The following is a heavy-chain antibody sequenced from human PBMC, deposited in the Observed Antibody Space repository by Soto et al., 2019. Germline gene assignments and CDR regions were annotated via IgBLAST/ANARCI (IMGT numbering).Heavy chain of an antibody. V-gene: IGHV4-31*03. CDR3: ARVVPGFYGMDV. D-gene: IGHD3-10*01. J-gene: IGHJ6*02. Sequence: QVQLQESGRGLVKPSQTLSLTCNVSSGSINSGGYYWSWIRQHPGKGLEWIGYISYSGNTYYNPSLRSRVTISIDMSKSPFSLNLNSVTAADTAVSHCARVVPGFYGMDVWGQGTTVTVSS. CDR2: ISYSGNT. CDR1: SGSINSGGYY.